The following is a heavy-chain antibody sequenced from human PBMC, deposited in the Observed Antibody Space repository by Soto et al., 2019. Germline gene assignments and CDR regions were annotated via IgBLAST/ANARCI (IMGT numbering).Heavy chain of an antibody. D-gene: IGHD3-3*01. V-gene: IGHV3-30*18. CDR2: ISYDGSNK. J-gene: IGHJ6*02. Sequence: PGGSLRLSCAASGFTFSSYGMHWVRQAPGKGLEWVAVISYDGSNKYYADSVKGRFTISRDNSKNTLYLQMNSLRAEDTAVYYCAKEGPYYDFWSGYSPYYYYGMDVWGQGTTVTVSS. CDR1: GFTFSSYG. CDR3: AKEGPYYDFWSGYSPYYYYGMDV.